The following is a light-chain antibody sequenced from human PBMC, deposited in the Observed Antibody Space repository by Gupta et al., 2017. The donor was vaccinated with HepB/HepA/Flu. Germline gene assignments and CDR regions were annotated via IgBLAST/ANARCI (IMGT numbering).Light chain of an antibody. V-gene: IGKV2-28*01. CDR1: QSLLHSNGYNF. CDR3: MQALQTGVT. CDR2: LGS. J-gene: IGKJ3*01. Sequence: IVMTQSPLSLPVTPGEPASISCRSSQSLLHSNGYNFLDWYLQKPGQSPQLLIYLGSTRAPGVPDRFSGSGSGTYFTLRISRVEAEDVGVYYCMQALQTGVTFGHGTKVEIK.